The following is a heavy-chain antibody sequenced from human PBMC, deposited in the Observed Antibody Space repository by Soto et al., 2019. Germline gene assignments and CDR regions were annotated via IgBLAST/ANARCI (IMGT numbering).Heavy chain of an antibody. J-gene: IGHJ6*02. CDR1: GGSISSYY. V-gene: IGHV4-59*01. CDR2: IYYSGST. CDR3: AREGYSSGYYYYYAMDA. Sequence: PSETLSLTCTVSGGSISSYYWSWIRQPPGKGLEWIGYIYYSGSTNYNPSLKSRVTISVDTSKNQFSLKLSSVTAADTAVYYCAREGYSSGYYYYYAMDAWGQGTTVTVSS. D-gene: IGHD3-22*01.